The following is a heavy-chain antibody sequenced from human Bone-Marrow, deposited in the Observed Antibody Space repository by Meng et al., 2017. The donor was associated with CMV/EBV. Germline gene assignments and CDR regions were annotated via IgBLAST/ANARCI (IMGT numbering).Heavy chain of an antibody. CDR1: GFTFDDYA. D-gene: IGHD1-26*01. CDR3: AKDVEYSGSYLDY. CDR2: ISWDGGST. Sequence: GESLKISCAASGFTFDDYAMHWVRQAPGKGLEWVSLISWDGGSTYYADSVKGRFTISRDNSKNSLYLQMNSLRAEDTALYYCAKDVEYSGSYLDYWGQGTLVTVSS. J-gene: IGHJ4*02. V-gene: IGHV3-43D*03.